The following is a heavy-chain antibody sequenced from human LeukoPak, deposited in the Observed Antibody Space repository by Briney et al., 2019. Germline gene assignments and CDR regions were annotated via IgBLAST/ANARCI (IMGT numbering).Heavy chain of an antibody. Sequence: PGGSLRLSCAASGFTVSSNYMSWVRQAPGKGLEWVSVMYSGGNTYYADSVRGRFTISRDNAKNTVYLQMNSLRAEDTAVYYCARWYSSGWYSDYWGQGTLVTVSS. D-gene: IGHD6-19*01. J-gene: IGHJ4*02. CDR3: ARWYSSGWYSDY. V-gene: IGHV3-53*01. CDR1: GFTVSSNY. CDR2: MYSGGNT.